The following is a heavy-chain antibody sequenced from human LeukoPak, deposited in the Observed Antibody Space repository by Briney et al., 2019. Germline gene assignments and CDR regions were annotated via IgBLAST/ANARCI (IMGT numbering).Heavy chain of an antibody. D-gene: IGHD4-11*01. J-gene: IGHJ4*02. CDR3: ARDLSNHVGVDY. Sequence: SVKVSCKASGGTLSSYAISWVRQAPGQGLEWKGGIIPIFGTANYAQKFQGRVTITADESTSTAYMELSSLRSEDTAVYYCARDLSNHVGVDYWGQGTLVTVSS. CDR1: GGTLSSYA. V-gene: IGHV1-69*13. CDR2: IIPIFGTA.